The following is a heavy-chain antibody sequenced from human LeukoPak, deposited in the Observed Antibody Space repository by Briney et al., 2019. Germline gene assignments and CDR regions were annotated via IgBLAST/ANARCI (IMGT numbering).Heavy chain of an antibody. V-gene: IGHV3-33*01. Sequence: PGGSLRLSCAASGFTFSSYGMHLVRQAPGKGLEWVAVIWYDGSNKYYADSVKGRFTISRDNSKNTLYLQMNSLRAEDTAVYYCARDTEMSSGWLFDYWGQGTLVTVSS. D-gene: IGHD6-19*01. CDR1: GFTFSSYG. CDR3: ARDTEMSSGWLFDY. J-gene: IGHJ4*02. CDR2: IWYDGSNK.